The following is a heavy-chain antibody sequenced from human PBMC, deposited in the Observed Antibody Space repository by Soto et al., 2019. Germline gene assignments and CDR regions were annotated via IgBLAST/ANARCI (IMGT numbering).Heavy chain of an antibody. J-gene: IGHJ5*02. Sequence: TLSLTGTVSGGSISSYYWSWIRQPPGKGLEWIGYIYYSGSTNYNPSLKSRVTISVDTSKNQFSLKLSSVTAADTAVYYCARGEGYSYGYGWFDPWGQGTLVTVSS. CDR2: IYYSGST. D-gene: IGHD5-18*01. CDR3: ARGEGYSYGYGWFDP. V-gene: IGHV4-59*01. CDR1: GGSISSYY.